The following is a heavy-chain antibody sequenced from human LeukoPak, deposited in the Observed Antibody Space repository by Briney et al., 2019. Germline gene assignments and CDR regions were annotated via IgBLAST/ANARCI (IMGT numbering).Heavy chain of an antibody. J-gene: IGHJ4*01. Sequence: PGGSLRLSCAASGFTFSGYSMNWVRQAPGKGLEWVSYISSSSSTMYYADSVKGRFTISRDNAKNSLYLQMNSLRAEDTAVYYCARGGPPYDFWSGPRFDYWGQGTLVTVSS. V-gene: IGHV3-48*01. CDR2: ISSSSSTM. D-gene: IGHD3-3*01. CDR3: ARGGPPYDFWSGPRFDY. CDR1: GFTFSGYS.